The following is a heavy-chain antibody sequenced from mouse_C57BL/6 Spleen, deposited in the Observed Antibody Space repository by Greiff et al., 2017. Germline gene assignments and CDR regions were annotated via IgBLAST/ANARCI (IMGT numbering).Heavy chain of an antibody. J-gene: IGHJ4*01. CDR2: FYPGSGSI. Sequence: QVQLQQSGAELVKPGASVKLSCKASGYTFTEYTIHWVKQRSGQGLEWIGWFYPGSGSIKYNEKFKDKATLTADKSSSTVYMELSRLTCEDSAVXVCARYDNYSKRNYAIDYWGQGTSVTVSS. D-gene: IGHD2-5*01. V-gene: IGHV1-62-2*01. CDR3: ARYDNYSKRNYAIDY. CDR1: GYTFTEYT.